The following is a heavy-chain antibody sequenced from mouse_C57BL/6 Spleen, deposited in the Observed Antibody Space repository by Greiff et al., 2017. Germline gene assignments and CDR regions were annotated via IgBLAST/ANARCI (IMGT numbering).Heavy chain of an antibody. V-gene: IGHV1-52*01. D-gene: IGHD4-1*01. CDR3: AREGGNWDDDDY. Sequence: QVQLQQPGAELVRPGSSVKLSCKASGYTFTSYWMHWVKQRPIQGLEWIGNIDPSDSETHYNQKFKDKATLTVDKSSSTAYMQLSSLTSEDSAVXYCAREGGNWDDDDYWGQGTTLTVSS. CDR1: GYTFTSYW. CDR2: IDPSDSET. J-gene: IGHJ2*01.